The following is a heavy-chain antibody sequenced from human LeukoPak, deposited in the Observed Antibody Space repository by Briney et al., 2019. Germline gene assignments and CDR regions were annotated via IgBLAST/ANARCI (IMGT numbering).Heavy chain of an antibody. Sequence: PSETLSLTCAIYGGSFSGYYWSWIRQPPGKGLEWIGEINHSGSTNYNPSLKSRVTISVDTSKNQFSLKLSSVTAADTAVYYCARWSYYGSGSYYREYYYYMDVWGKGTTVTVSS. CDR1: GGSFSGYY. CDR3: ARWSYYGSGSYYREYYYYMDV. CDR2: INHSGST. J-gene: IGHJ6*03. V-gene: IGHV4-34*01. D-gene: IGHD3-10*01.